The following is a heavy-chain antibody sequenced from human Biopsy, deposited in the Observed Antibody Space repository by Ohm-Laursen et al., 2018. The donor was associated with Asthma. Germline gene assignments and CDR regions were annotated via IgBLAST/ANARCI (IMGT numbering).Heavy chain of an antibody. Sequence: GPLRLSCSASGFSFSSYWMSWVRQAPGKGLEWVANIKQDGSEKYYVDSVKGRFSTSRDNAKNSLYLQMNSLRVEDTAVYYCARDGRWFDPWGQGTLVTVSS. V-gene: IGHV3-7*01. J-gene: IGHJ5*02. CDR1: GFSFSSYW. CDR2: IKQDGSEK. CDR3: ARDGRWFDP.